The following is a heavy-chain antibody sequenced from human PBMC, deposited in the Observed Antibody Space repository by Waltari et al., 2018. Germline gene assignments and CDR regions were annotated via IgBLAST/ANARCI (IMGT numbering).Heavy chain of an antibody. D-gene: IGHD3-10*01. V-gene: IGHV3-7*01. CDR2: IKQDGSEK. J-gene: IGHJ4*02. CDR1: GFTFSSYW. Sequence: EVQLVESGGGLVQPGGSLRLSCAASGFTFSSYWMSWVRQAPGKGLGWVANIKQDGSEKYYVDSVKGRFTISRDNAKNSLYLQMNSLRAEDTAVYYCARDVVYYGSGSPFSWGQGTLVTVSS. CDR3: ARDVVYYGSGSPFS.